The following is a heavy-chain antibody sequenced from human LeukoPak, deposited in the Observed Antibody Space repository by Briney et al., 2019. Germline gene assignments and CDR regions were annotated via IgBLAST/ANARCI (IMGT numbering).Heavy chain of an antibody. V-gene: IGHV1-18*01. J-gene: IGHJ4*02. D-gene: IGHD3-9*01. Sequence: ASVKVSCKASGYTFTSYSISWVRQAPGQGLEWMGWISAYNGNTNYAQKLQGRVTMTTDTSTSTAYMELRSLRSDDTAVYYCARALTGYPEAYYFDYWGQGTLVTVSS. CDR3: ARALTGYPEAYYFDY. CDR2: ISAYNGNT. CDR1: GYTFTSYS.